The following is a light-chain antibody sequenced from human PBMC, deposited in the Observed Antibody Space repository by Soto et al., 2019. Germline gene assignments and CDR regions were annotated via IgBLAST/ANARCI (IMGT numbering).Light chain of an antibody. CDR1: DIARKT. V-gene: IGLV3-21*02. Sequence: SYELTQPPSVSVAPGQTARITCGGNDIARKTVHWYQQKPGQAPVLVVYDDDERPSVIPERFSGSNSGNTATLTISRVEAGDEADYYCQVWDISSDHHVFGTGTKVTVL. J-gene: IGLJ1*01. CDR2: DDD. CDR3: QVWDISSDHHV.